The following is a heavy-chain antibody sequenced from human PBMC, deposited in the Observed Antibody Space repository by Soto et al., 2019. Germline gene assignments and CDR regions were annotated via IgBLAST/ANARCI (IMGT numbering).Heavy chain of an antibody. V-gene: IGHV3-7*01. CDR2: IKEDGSEK. D-gene: IGHD3-16*01. CDR3: ARGGSESDY. J-gene: IGHJ4*02. Sequence: EVQLVESGGGLVQPGGSLRLSCAASGFTFSGYWMTWVRQAPGQGLEWVANIKEDGSEKNYVDSVEGRFTISRDNAKNSLYLHMASVRADDTAVYYCARGGSESDYWGQGTLVTVSS. CDR1: GFTFSGYW.